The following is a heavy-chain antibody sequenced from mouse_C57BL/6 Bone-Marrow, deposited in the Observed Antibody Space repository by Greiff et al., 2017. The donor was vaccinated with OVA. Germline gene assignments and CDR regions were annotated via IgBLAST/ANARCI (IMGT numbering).Heavy chain of an antibody. J-gene: IGHJ4*01. V-gene: IGHV1-81*01. CDR1: GYTFTSYG. D-gene: IGHD1-1*01. CDR2: IYPRSGNT. CDR3: ARSGYGSSYGAMDY. Sequence: LVESGAELARPGASVKLSCKASGYTFTSYGISWVKQRTGQGLEWIGEIYPRSGNTYYNEKFKGKATLTADKSSSTAYMELRSLTSEDSAVYFCARSGYGSSYGAMDYWGQGTSVTVSS.